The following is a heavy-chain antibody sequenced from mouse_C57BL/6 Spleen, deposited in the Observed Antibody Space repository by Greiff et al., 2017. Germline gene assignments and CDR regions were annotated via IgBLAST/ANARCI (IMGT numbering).Heavy chain of an antibody. D-gene: IGHD1-1*01. J-gene: IGHJ2*01. Sequence: VQLQQPGAELVKPGASVKLSCKASGYTFTSYWMHWVKQRPGRGLEWIGRIDPNSGGTKYNEKFKSKATLTVDNTSSAAYMQLSSVTSEYSAVYVCRSTIDYWGQGTTLTVSS. CDR1: GYTFTSYW. CDR2: IDPNSGGT. V-gene: IGHV1-72*01. CDR3: RSTIDY.